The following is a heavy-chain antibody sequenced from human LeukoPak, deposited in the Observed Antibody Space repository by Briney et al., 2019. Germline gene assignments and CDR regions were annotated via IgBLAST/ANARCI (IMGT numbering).Heavy chain of an antibody. J-gene: IGHJ6*04. Sequence: GGSLRLSCAASGFTFSFYTMNWVRQAPGKGLEWVSSISSDSTYIYYADSLKGRFTISRDNAKNSLYLQMNSLRAEDTAVYYCAELGITMIGGVWGKGTTVTISS. V-gene: IGHV3-21*01. CDR3: AELGITMIGGV. CDR2: ISSDSTYI. CDR1: GFTFSFYT. D-gene: IGHD3-10*02.